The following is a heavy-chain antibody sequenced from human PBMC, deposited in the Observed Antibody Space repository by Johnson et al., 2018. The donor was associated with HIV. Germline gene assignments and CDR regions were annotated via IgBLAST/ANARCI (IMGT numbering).Heavy chain of an antibody. CDR3: AKVRWLRLDNEAFDS. CDR1: GFIFNTFG. D-gene: IGHD5-12*01. J-gene: IGHJ3*02. Sequence: QLVESGGGVVQPGGSLRLSCAASGFIFNTFGMHWVRQAPGKGLEWVAFIRYDGSIQYYADSVQGRFTISRDNSKNTLYLQMHSLRLEDTAVYYCAKVRWLRLDNEAFDSWGQGTMVTVS. V-gene: IGHV3-30*02. CDR2: IRYDGSIQ.